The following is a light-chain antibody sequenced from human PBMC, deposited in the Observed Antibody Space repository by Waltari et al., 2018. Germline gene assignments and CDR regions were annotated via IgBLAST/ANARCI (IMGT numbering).Light chain of an antibody. CDR2: DAS. J-gene: IGKJ2*03. CDR3: HQYGRSPYS. Sequence: EIVLIQSPGTLSFSPGERATLSCWASQSVLSNFLAWYQQRPGQAPRLLIYDASTRAAGIPDRFSGSESGTDFTLSINRLESEDFAVYYCHQYGRSPYSFGQGTKLEIK. CDR1: QSVLSNF. V-gene: IGKV3-20*01.